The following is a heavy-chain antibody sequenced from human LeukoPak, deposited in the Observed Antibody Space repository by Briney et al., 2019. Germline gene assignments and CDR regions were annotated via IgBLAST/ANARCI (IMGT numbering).Heavy chain of an antibody. D-gene: IGHD6-19*01. CDR2: INPNSGGT. V-gene: IGHV1-2*02. CDR1: GYTFTGYY. J-gene: IGHJ4*02. Sequence: ASVKVSCKASGYTFTGYYMHWVRQAPGQGLEWMGWINPNSGGTNYAQKFQGRVTMTRDTSISTAYMELSRLRSDDTAVYYCARLPHIAVAGTSFDYWGQGTLVTVSS. CDR3: ARLPHIAVAGTSFDY.